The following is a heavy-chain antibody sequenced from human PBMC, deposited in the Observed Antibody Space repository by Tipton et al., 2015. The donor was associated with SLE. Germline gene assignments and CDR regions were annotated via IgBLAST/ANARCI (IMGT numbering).Heavy chain of an antibody. Sequence: SLRLSCVASGFTFSSYAMSWVRQAPGKGLHWVSDIYSGGSTHYAESVKGRFTISRDNSKNTVYLQMDRLRPDDTAVYHCARRDGRGFFDPWGQGTLVSVSS. V-gene: IGHV3-23*05. J-gene: IGHJ5*02. CDR1: GFTFSSYA. D-gene: IGHD5-24*01. CDR2: IYSGGST. CDR3: ARRDGRGFFDP.